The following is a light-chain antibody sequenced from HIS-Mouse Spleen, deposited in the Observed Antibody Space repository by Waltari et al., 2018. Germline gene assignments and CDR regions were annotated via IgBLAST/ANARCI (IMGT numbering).Light chain of an antibody. CDR1: QSVSSY. CDR2: DAS. V-gene: IGKV3D-11*02. CDR3: QQRSNWQYT. J-gene: IGKJ2*01. Sequence: EFVFTQSLATLSLSPGERATLASRASQSVSSYLAWYQLKPGQSPRLLIYDASNRATGITARFSGSGPGTDFTITISSLEPEDFAVYYCQQRSNWQYTFGQGTKLEIK.